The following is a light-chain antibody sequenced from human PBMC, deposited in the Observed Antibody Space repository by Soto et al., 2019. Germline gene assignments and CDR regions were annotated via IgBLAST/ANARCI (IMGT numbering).Light chain of an antibody. J-gene: IGLJ1*01. V-gene: IGLV2-11*01. CDR1: SSDVGGYNY. CDR3: CSYAGSYTHV. CDR2: DVS. Sequence: QSALTQPRSVFGSPGQSVTISCTGTSSDVGGYNYVSWYQQHPGKAPKLMIYDVSKRPSGVPDRFSGSKSGNTASLTISGLQAEDEADYYCCSYAGSYTHVFGTGTKLTVL.